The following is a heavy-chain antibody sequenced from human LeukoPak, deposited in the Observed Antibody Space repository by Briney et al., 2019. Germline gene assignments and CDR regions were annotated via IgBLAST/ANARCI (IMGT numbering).Heavy chain of an antibody. V-gene: IGHV7-4-1*02. D-gene: IGHD4-17*01. J-gene: IGHJ4*02. CDR3: ARVPDGDYDY. CDR2: INTYTGNP. Sequence: SVTVSFKCSGYTFTNYAMNWLRQAPGQGLEWMGWINTYTGNPTYAQGFTGRFVFSLDTSVSTAYLQISSLKAEDTAVYYCARVPDGDYDYWGQGTLVTVSS. CDR1: GYTFTNYA.